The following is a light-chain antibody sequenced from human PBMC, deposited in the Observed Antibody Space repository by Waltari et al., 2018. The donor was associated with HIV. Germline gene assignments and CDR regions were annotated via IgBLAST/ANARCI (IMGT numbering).Light chain of an antibody. CDR2: EVT. V-gene: IGLV2-14*01. J-gene: IGLJ2*01. CDR1: NLDIGGFDY. Sequence: QSALTQPASVSGSPGPSITISCTAPNLDIGGFDYVSWYQQYPGSAPNLIIFEVTNRPSGISDRFSASKAGTTASLTISGLQAEDAADYYCSSYTRSTTLVFGGGTKVTVL. CDR3: SSYTRSTTLV.